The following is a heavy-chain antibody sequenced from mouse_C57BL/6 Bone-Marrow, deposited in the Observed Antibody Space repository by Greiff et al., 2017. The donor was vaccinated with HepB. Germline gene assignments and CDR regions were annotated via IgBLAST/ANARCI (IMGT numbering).Heavy chain of an antibody. CDR1: GFTFSDYY. J-gene: IGHJ4*01. Sequence: VQLKESGGGLVQPGGSLKLSCAASGFTFSDYYMYWVRQTPEKRLEWVAYISNGGGSTYYPDTVKGRFTISRDNAKNTLYLQMSRLKSEDTAMYYCARQTPYYAMDYWGQGTSVTVSS. CDR3: ARQTPYYAMDY. CDR2: ISNGGGST. V-gene: IGHV5-12*01.